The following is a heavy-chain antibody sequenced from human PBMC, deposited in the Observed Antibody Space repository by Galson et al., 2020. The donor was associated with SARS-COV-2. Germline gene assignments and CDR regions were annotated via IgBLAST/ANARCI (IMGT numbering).Heavy chain of an antibody. D-gene: IGHD4-17*01. J-gene: IGHJ4*02. Sequence: SETLSLTCTVSGGSISSGGYYWSWIRQHPGKGLEWIGYIYYSGSTYYNPSLESRVTISVDTSKNQFSLKLSSVTAADTAVYYCARDHHYGDPTHYFDFWGQGTLVTVSS. CDR2: IYYSGST. V-gene: IGHV4-31*03. CDR3: ARDHHYGDPTHYFDF. CDR1: GGSISSGGYY.